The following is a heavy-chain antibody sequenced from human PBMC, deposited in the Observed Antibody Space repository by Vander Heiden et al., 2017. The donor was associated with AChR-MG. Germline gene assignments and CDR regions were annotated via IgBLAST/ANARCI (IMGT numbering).Heavy chain of an antibody. D-gene: IGHD4-17*01. V-gene: IGHV3-53*01. CDR1: GFTVSSNY. CDR3: ASQWDYGGKREDY. J-gene: IGHJ4*02. Sequence: EVQLVESGGGLIQPGGSLRLSCAASGFTVSSNYMSWVRQAPGKGLEWVSVIYSGGSTYYADAVKGRFTISRDNSKNTLYLQMNSLRAEDTAVYYCASQWDYGGKREDYWGQGTLVTVSS. CDR2: IYSGGST.